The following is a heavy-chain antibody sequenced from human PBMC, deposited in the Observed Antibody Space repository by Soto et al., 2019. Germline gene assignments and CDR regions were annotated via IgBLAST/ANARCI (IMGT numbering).Heavy chain of an antibody. CDR3: ARDQTFAI. CDR2: IHSSGST. V-gene: IGHV4-31*03. CDR1: GGPISSGSNY. Sequence: QVQLQESGPGLVKPSQTLSLTCILSGGPISSGSNYWSWIRQHPGKGLEWIGYIHSSGSTYYNPSLKSRVTISIDTSNNQFSLKLSSVTAADTAVYYCARDQTFAIWGQGTMVTVSS. J-gene: IGHJ3*02.